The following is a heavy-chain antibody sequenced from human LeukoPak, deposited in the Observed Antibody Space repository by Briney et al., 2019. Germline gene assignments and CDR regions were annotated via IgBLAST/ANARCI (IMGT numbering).Heavy chain of an antibody. D-gene: IGHD4-11*01. CDR1: GYTFTSYA. Sequence: ASVKVSCKASGYTFTSYAMHWVRQAPGQGLEWMGWITPSGGTNYPQKFQGRVAITRDTSITTAYMDLSRLTSDDTAVYFCARDSGTVSDAFDIWGQGTMVTVSS. V-gene: IGHV1-2*02. CDR2: ITPSGGT. J-gene: IGHJ3*02. CDR3: ARDSGTVSDAFDI.